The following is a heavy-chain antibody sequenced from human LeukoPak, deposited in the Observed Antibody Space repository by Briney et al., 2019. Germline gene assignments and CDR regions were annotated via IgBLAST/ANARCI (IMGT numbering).Heavy chain of an antibody. CDR1: RGSVSTGSYY. J-gene: IGHJ2*01. CDR2: IYYSGST. CDR3: ARVRYFDSRYFDL. Sequence: PETLSLTCTVSRGSVSTGSYYSSWIRHPPRKGLEWIGYIYYSGSTNYNTSLKSRVTISVDTSKNEFSLKLSSVTAADTAVYYCARVRYFDSRYFDLWGRGTLVTVSS. D-gene: IGHD3-9*01. V-gene: IGHV4-61*01.